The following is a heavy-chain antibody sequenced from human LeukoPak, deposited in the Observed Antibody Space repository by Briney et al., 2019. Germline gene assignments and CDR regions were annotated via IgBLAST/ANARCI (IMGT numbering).Heavy chain of an antibody. V-gene: IGHV4-31*03. CDR1: GGSISSGGYY. CDR3: ARESLSDYRFDY. D-gene: IGHD4-11*01. J-gene: IGHJ4*02. Sequence: SQTLSLTCTVSGGSISSGGYYWSWIRQHPGKGLEWIGYIYYSGSTYYNPSLESRLTISLDTSKNQFSLKLSSVTAADTAVYYCARESLSDYRFDYWGQGTLVTVSS. CDR2: IYYSGST.